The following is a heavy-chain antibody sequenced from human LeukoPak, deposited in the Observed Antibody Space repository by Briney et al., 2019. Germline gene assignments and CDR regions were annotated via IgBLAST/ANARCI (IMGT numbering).Heavy chain of an antibody. CDR2: INHGGRT. CDR1: GGSFSGYY. J-gene: IGHJ4*02. V-gene: IGHV4-34*01. Sequence: SETLSLTCAVYGGSFSGYYWTWIRQPPGKGLEWIGEINHGGRTNYNPSLESRVTMSVDTSKNQFSLNLSSVTAADTTVYYCARGLGEVDYWGQGTLVTVSS. CDR3: ARGLGEVDY.